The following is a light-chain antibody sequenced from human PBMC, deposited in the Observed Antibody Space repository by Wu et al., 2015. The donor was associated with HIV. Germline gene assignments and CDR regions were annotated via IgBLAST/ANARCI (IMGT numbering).Light chain of an antibody. J-gene: IGKJ1*01. CDR3: QKYNTAPWT. V-gene: IGKV3-15*01. Sequence: EIVMTQSPATLSVSSGERATLSCRASQHISSNLAWFQQKPGQAPRLLIYGASARATGVPARFSGSGSGTDFTLTISSLQPEDVATYYCQKYNTAPWTFGQGTKVEMK. CDR2: GAS. CDR1: QHISSN.